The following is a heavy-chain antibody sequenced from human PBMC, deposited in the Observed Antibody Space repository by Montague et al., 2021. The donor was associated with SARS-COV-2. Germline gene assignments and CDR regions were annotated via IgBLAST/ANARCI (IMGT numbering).Heavy chain of an antibody. Sequence: SQRLSCAASGFTFRSYGMFWVRQAPGKGLEWVAVMWSEGSKKYYADSVKGRFTISRDNSKNTLYLHMNSLRAEDTAVYYCAKETIAYGMDVWGQGTTVTVS. CDR2: MWSEGSKK. V-gene: IGHV3-33*06. CDR3: AKETIAYGMDV. D-gene: IGHD4/OR15-4a*01. CDR1: GFTFRSYG. J-gene: IGHJ6*02.